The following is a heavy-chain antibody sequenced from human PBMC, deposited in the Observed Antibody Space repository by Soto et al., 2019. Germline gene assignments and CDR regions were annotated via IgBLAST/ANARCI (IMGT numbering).Heavy chain of an antibody. CDR1: GYTFTRNW. CDR2: IFPIDSDT. V-gene: IGHV5-51*01. D-gene: IGHD2-21*02. Sequence: PGESLKISCKGSGYTFTRNWIGWVRQMPGKGLEWTGIIFPIDSDTRYSPSSQGQVTISADNSISTAYLQWSSLKASDTAIYYCATPGGRDFNAFDVWGQGTMVTVSS. CDR3: ATPGGRDFNAFDV. J-gene: IGHJ3*01.